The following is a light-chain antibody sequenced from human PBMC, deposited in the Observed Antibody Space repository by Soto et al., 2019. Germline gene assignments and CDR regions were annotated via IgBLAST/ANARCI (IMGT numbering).Light chain of an antibody. Sequence: QSVLTQPPSVSGAPGQRVTISCTGSSSNIGAGYDVHWYQQLPGTAPKLLIYGNSNRPSGVPDRFSGSKSGTSASLAITGLQAEAEADYYCQSYDSSLSAVVFGGGTKLTVL. CDR2: GNS. CDR3: QSYDSSLSAVV. V-gene: IGLV1-40*01. J-gene: IGLJ2*01. CDR1: SSNIGAGYD.